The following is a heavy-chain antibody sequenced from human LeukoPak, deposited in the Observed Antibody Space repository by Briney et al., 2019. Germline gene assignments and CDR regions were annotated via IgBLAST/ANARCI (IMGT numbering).Heavy chain of an antibody. V-gene: IGHV4-34*01. CDR1: GGSFSGYY. J-gene: IGHJ4*02. CDR3: ARVTYYYDSSGYPPPYFDY. Sequence: PSETLSLTCAVYGGSFSGYYWSWIRQPPGKGLEWIGSFYYSGSTYYNPSLKSRVTMSLDTSKNQFSLKLSSVTAADTAVYYCARVTYYYDSSGYPPPYFDYWGQGTLVTVSS. CDR2: FYYSGST. D-gene: IGHD3-22*01.